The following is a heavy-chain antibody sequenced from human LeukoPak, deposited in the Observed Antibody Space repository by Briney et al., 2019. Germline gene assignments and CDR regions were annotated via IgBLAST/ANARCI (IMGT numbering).Heavy chain of an antibody. D-gene: IGHD2/OR15-2a*01. Sequence: GRSLRLSCAASGFTFSNYGMHWVRQTPGKGLEWVTVIAHDGSVRYYTDSVKGRFTISRDDSKNTLYLQMNSLRAEDTAIYYCAKEKVPISMPAWYFDLWGRGTLVTVSS. CDR3: AKEKVPISMPAWYFDL. CDR1: GFTFSNYG. V-gene: IGHV3-30*18. CDR2: IAHDGSVR. J-gene: IGHJ2*01.